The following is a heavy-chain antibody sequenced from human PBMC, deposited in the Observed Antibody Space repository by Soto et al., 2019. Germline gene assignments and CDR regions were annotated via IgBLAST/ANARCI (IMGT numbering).Heavy chain of an antibody. CDR2: IYHSGST. CDR3: ARDLGSSGWYSRWFDP. V-gene: IGHV4-4*02. Sequence: QVQLQESGPGLVKPSGTLSLTCAVSGGSIRSSNWWSWVRQPPGQGLGWIGEIYHSGSTNYNPSLKSRVTISVDKSKNQFSLKLSSVTAADTAVYYCARDLGSSGWYSRWFDPWGQGTLVTVSS. J-gene: IGHJ5*02. CDR1: GGSIRSSNW. D-gene: IGHD6-19*01.